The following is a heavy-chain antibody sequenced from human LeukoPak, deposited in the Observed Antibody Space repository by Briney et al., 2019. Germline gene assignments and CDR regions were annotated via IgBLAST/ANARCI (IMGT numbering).Heavy chain of an antibody. Sequence: GGSLRLSCAASGFTLSPNYMSWVRQAPGKGLEWVSVIYNSAITYYADSVKGRFSISRDNSQKTLYHQMNSLRVDDTAVYYCATFPWGGFDPWGQGILVTVSS. D-gene: IGHD3-16*01. CDR2: IYNSAIT. CDR3: ATFPWGGFDP. CDR1: GFTLSPNY. J-gene: IGHJ5*02. V-gene: IGHV3-53*01.